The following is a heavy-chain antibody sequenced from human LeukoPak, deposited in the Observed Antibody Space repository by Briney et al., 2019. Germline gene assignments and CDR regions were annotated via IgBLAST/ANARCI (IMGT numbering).Heavy chain of an antibody. V-gene: IGHV4-38-2*02. CDR1: DYSITTEYY. CDR3: ARGGGYYFDY. D-gene: IGHD1-26*01. J-gene: IGHJ4*02. Sequence: SETLSLTCSVSDYSITTEYYWGWIRQPPGKGLEWIGSIRHDGHTYYNSSLKSRATISVDMSKNQFSLELYSVTAADTAVYYCARGGGYYFDYWGQGTLVTASS. CDR2: IRHDGHT.